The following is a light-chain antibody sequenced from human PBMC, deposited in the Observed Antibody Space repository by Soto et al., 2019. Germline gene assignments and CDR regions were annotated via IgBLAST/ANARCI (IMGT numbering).Light chain of an antibody. V-gene: IGLV3-21*02. Sequence: SYELTQPTSVSVAPGQTARITCAGNNMGSKSVHWYQQKPGQAPVLVVYDDSDRPSGIPERFSGSISGNTATLTISRVEAGDEADFYCQVWHSGSDHVVFGGGTKVTLL. CDR3: QVWHSGSDHVV. CDR1: NMGSKS. CDR2: DDS. J-gene: IGLJ2*01.